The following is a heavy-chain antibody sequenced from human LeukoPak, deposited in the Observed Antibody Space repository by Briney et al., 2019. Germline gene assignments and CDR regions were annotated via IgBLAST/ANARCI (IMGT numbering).Heavy chain of an antibody. D-gene: IGHD2-15*01. J-gene: IGHJ4*02. CDR3: AKGRFVVVGARQPIDY. CDR2: IDHSGST. CDR1: GGSFSDYH. Sequence: PSETLSLTCAIYGGSFSDYHWSWIRQPPGKGLEWIGEIDHSGSTNYNPSLKSRVTISLDTSKNQFSLKLSSVTAADTALYYCAKGRFVVVGARQPIDYWGQGTLVTVSS. V-gene: IGHV4-34*01.